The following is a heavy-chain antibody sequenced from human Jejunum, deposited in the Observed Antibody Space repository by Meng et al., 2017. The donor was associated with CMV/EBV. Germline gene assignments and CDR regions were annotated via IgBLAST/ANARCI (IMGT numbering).Heavy chain of an antibody. D-gene: IGHD3/OR15-3a*01. CDR2: IGASGGST. J-gene: IGHJ4*02. Sequence: CADPRFNFRKYAMSWVRQTPGEGLEWVSGIGASGGSTYYADSVKGRFTISRDNINNILYLQMHSLRADDTAVYYCARGAPWTDYDYWGQGTLVTVSS. CDR1: RFNFRKYA. CDR3: ARGAPWTDYDY. V-gene: IGHV3-23*01.